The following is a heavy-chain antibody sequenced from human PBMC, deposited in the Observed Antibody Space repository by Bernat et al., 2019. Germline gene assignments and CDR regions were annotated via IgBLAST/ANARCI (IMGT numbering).Heavy chain of an antibody. CDR2: IYYSGST. Sequence: QLQLHESSPGLVKPSETLSLTSTVSGGSVNSSSYYWGWIRQPPGEGLEWSGVIYYSGSTYYNPSLKSRVTISVDTSKIQLDMKLSSVTAADTAIYYCETCQAPNYDFWSGYYGGCYFDYWGQGTLVTVSS. J-gene: IGHJ4*02. CDR3: ETCQAPNYDFWSGYYGGCYFDY. D-gene: IGHD3-3*01. CDR1: GGSVNSSSYY. V-gene: IGHV4-39*01.